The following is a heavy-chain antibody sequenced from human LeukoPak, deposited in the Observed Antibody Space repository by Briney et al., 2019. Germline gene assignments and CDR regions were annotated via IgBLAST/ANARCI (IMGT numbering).Heavy chain of an antibody. CDR3: ARDMRTGWYAADY. Sequence: GGSLRLLCAASVFIFSDYCMSWMRQATGKGGEWVSYISSRSNSTNYADSVKGRFTMSRDNAKNSLYLQMNSLRAEDTAVYYCARDMRTGWYAADYWGQGTLVTVSS. V-gene: IGHV3-11*05. D-gene: IGHD6-19*01. CDR2: ISSRSNST. J-gene: IGHJ4*02. CDR1: VFIFSDYC.